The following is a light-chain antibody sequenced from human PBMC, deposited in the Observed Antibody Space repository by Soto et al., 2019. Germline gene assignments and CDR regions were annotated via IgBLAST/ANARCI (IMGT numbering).Light chain of an antibody. CDR2: AAS. CDR1: QDISNY. Sequence: DIQMTQSPSSLSASVGDRVTITSQASQDISNYLNCHQQKPGKAPKVLIYAASNLETGVPSSFNGSGSGTDFTFTVSSLQPEDFATYDCQHYDNLLRLTFGGGTKVAIK. V-gene: IGKV1-33*01. CDR3: QHYDNLLRLT. J-gene: IGKJ4*01.